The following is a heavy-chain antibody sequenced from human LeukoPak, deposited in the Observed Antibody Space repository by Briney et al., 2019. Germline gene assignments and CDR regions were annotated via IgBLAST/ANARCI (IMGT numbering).Heavy chain of an antibody. CDR1: GGSISSYY. J-gene: IGHJ5*02. CDR3: ARVVVAATGYWSDP. V-gene: IGHV4-4*07. D-gene: IGHD2-15*01. Sequence: PSETLSLTCTVSGGSISSYYWSWIRQPAGKGLEWIGRIYTSGSTNYNPSLKSRVTMSVDTSKNQFSLKLSSVTAADTAVYFCARVVVAATGYWSDPWGQGTLVTVSS. CDR2: IYTSGST.